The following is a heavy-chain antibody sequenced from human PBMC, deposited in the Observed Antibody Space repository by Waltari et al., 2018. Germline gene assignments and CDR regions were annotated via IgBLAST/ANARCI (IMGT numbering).Heavy chain of an antibody. J-gene: IGHJ3*02. CDR3: TRDSPSWI. CDR1: GFTFDDYA. Sequence: EVQLVESGGGLVQPGESLTLSCAASGFTFDDYAMHWVRQRPGKGLEWVSGITWDSDNIDYADSVRGRFSISRDNAQSILFLTMNSLKPEDTAIYYCTRDSPSWIWGQGTMVSVSS. CDR2: ITWDSDNI. V-gene: IGHV3-9*01.